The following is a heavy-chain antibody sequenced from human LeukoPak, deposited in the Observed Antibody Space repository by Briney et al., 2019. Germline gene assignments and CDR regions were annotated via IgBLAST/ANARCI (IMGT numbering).Heavy chain of an antibody. D-gene: IGHD3-22*01. CDR1: GYSFTSYW. CDR3: ARHGSYYDSSGYDAFDI. CDR2: IYPGDSDT. Sequence: GESPKISCQGSGYSFTSYWIGWVRQMPGKGLGWMGIIYPGDSDTRYSPSFQGKVTISADKYNHTAYLQWSSLKPPDHAMYYCARHGSYYDSSGYDAFDIWGQGPMVTVSS. V-gene: IGHV5-51*01. J-gene: IGHJ3*02.